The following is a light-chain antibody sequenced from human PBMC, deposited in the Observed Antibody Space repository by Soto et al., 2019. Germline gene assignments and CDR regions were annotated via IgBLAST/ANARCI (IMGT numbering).Light chain of an antibody. CDR3: QQYISYSLT. J-gene: IGKJ4*01. V-gene: IGKV1-5*01. Sequence: DIQMTQSPSTLSASVGDRVTITCRASQSISSWLAWYQQKPGKAPKLLIYDASTLESGVPSRFSGSGSGTEFTLAISSLQPDDFATYYCQQYISYSLTFGGGTKVEIK. CDR2: DAS. CDR1: QSISSW.